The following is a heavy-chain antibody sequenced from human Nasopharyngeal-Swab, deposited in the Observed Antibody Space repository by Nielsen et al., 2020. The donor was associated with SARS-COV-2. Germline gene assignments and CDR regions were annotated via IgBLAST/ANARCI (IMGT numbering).Heavy chain of an antibody. CDR2: ISHDGRGN. CDR3: ARWNNRGAGGTYEMDV. CDR1: GFTFSSYW. D-gene: IGHD2/OR15-2a*01. Sequence: GESLKISCAASGFTFSSYWMNWVRQAPGKGLEWVAVISHDGRGNVYADSVKGRFTISRDNSTLYLQMDSLRAEDTAVYYCARWNNRGAGGTYEMDVWGQGTTVTVSS. V-gene: IGHV3-30*03. J-gene: IGHJ6*02.